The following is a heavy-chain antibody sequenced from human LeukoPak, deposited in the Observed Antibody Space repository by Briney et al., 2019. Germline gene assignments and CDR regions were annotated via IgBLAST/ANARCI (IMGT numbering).Heavy chain of an antibody. CDR3: AKSELPNNAINYYFDY. V-gene: IGHV3-23*01. CDR2: ISGGGGTT. J-gene: IGHJ4*02. CDR1: GFTFSSYA. Sequence: GGSLRLSCAASGFTFSSYAMSWVRQAPGKGLDWVSSISGGGGTTYYADSVKGRFTISRDTSTLYLQMNSLRAKDTAVYYCAKSELPNNAINYYFDYWGRGTLVTVSS. D-gene: IGHD2-21*01.